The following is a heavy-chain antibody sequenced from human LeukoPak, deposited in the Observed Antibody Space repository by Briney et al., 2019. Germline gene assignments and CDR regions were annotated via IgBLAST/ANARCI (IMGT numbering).Heavy chain of an antibody. J-gene: IGHJ4*02. V-gene: IGHV1-46*01. D-gene: IGHD2-15*01. CDR1: GYTFTSYY. CDR3: ARGDLGYCSGGSCPSSYYFDY. CDR2: INPSGGST. Sequence: ASVKVSCKASGYTFTSYYMHWVRQAPRQGLEWMGIINPSGGSTSYAQKFQGRVTMTRDTSTSTVYMELSSLRSEDTAVYYCARGDLGYCSGGSCPSSYYFDYWGQGTLVTVSS.